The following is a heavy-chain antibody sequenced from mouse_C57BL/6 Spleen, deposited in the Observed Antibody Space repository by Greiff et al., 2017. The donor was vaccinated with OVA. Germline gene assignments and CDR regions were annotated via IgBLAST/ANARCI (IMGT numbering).Heavy chain of an antibody. CDR2: IYPRSGNT. V-gene: IGHV1-81*01. J-gene: IGHJ1*03. Sequence: QVQLKESGAELARPGASVKLSCKASGYTFTSYGISWVKQRTGQGLEWIGEIYPRSGNTYYNEKFKGKATLTADKSSSTAYMELRSLTSEDSAVYFCARVYYDYDVWYFDVWGTGTTVTVSS. CDR3: ARVYYDYDVWYFDV. CDR1: GYTFTSYG. D-gene: IGHD2-4*01.